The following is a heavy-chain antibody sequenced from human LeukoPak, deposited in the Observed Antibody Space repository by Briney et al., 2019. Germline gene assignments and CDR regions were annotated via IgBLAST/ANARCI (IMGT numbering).Heavy chain of an antibody. D-gene: IGHD3-16*01. J-gene: IGHJ6*04. CDR1: GFTFSSYW. Sequence: GGSLRLSCAASGFTFSSYWMSWVRQAPGKGLEWVANIKQDGSEKYYVDSVKGRFTISRDNAKNSLYLQMNSLSAEDTAVYYCARDGGFDTTYYYYYYGMDVWGKGTTVTVSS. V-gene: IGHV3-7*03. CDR2: IKQDGSEK. CDR3: ARDGGFDTTYYYYYYGMDV.